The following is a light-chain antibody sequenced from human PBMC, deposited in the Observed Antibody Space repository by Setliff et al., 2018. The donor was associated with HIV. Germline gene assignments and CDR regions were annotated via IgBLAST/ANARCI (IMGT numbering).Light chain of an antibody. V-gene: IGLV1-40*01. Sequence: QSVLTQPHSVSEAPGQSVTSSCTGSSSNSGADYDVHWYQQLPGTAPKLLISGHNNRPSGVPDRFSGSKSGTSASLAITGLQAEDVADYYFQSYDSSLSGYVFGSGTKVTVL. CDR3: QSYDSSLSGYV. J-gene: IGLJ1*01. CDR1: SSNSGADYD. CDR2: GHN.